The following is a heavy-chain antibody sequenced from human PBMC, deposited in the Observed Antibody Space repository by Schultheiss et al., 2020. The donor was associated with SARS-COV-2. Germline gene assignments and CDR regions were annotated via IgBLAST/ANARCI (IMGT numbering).Heavy chain of an antibody. CDR1: GGTFSSYA. J-gene: IGHJ3*02. CDR2: INPHSGGT. Sequence: ASVKVSCKASGGTFSSYAISWVRQAPGQGLEWMGGINPHSGGTHYAQEFQGRVTMTTDTSTSTAYMELRSLRSDDTAVYYCAREPPVGYSGTDAFDIWGQGTMVTVSS. CDR3: AREPPVGYSGTDAFDI. D-gene: IGHD2-15*01. V-gene: IGHV1-18*01.